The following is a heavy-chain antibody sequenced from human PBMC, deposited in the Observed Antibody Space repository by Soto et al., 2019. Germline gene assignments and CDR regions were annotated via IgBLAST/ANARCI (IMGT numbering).Heavy chain of an antibody. D-gene: IGHD2-21*02. CDR2: IIPILGIA. J-gene: IGHJ4*02. CDR3: AVAGVTGDRGY. V-gene: IGHV1-69*02. CDR1: GGTFSSYT. Sequence: QVQLVQSGAEVTKPGSSVKVSCKASGGTFSSYTISWVRQAPGQGLEWMGRIIPILGIANYAQKVQGRVTITEDKSTSTDYMELSSLRPEDTAVYYCAVAGVTGDRGYWGQGPLVTVSS.